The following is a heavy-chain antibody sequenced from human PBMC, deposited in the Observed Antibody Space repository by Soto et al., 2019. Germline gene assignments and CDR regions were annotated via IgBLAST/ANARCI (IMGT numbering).Heavy chain of an antibody. CDR2: ISSSSSYI. CDR1: GFTFSSYS. V-gene: IGHV3-21*01. Sequence: PGGSLRLSCAASGFTFSSYSMNWVRQAPGKGLEWVSSISSSSSYIYYADSVKGRFTISRDNAKNSLYLQMNSLRAEDTAVYYCARDSDTAMDIDNWFDPWGQGTLVTAPQ. CDR3: ARDSDTAMDIDNWFDP. D-gene: IGHD5-18*01. J-gene: IGHJ5*02.